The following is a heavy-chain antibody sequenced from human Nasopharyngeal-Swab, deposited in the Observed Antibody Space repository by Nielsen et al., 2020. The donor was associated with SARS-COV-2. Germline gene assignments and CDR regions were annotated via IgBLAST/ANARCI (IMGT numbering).Heavy chain of an antibody. CDR1: GFTFDDYA. D-gene: IGHD5-18*01. CDR3: AKDLGGEYSYGRNYYYGMDV. J-gene: IGHJ6*02. V-gene: IGHV3-9*01. Sequence: SLKISCAASGFTFDDYAMHWVRQAPGKGLEWVSGISWNSGSIGYAGSVKGRFTISRDNAKNSLYLQMNSLRAEDTALYYCAKDLGGEYSYGRNYYYGMDVWGQGTTVTVSS. CDR2: ISWNSGSI.